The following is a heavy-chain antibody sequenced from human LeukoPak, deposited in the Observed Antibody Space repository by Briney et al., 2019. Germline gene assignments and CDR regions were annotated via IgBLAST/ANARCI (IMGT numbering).Heavy chain of an antibody. J-gene: IGHJ4*02. V-gene: IGHV1-24*01. Sequence: ASVKVSCKVSGYTLTELSMHWVRQAPGKGLEWMGGFDPEDGETIYAQKLQGRVTMTEDTSTDTAYMELSSLRSEDTAVYYCATLTYYYDSSGSEGYYFDYWGQGTLVTVSS. CDR1: GYTLTELS. CDR2: FDPEDGET. CDR3: ATLTYYYDSSGSEGYYFDY. D-gene: IGHD3-22*01.